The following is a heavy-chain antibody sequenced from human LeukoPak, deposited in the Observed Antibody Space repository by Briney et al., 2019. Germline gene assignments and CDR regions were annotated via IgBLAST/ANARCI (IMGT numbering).Heavy chain of an antibody. D-gene: IGHD5-18*01. Sequence: GASVKVSCKASGGTFSSYAISWVRQAPGQGLEWMGGIIPIFGTANYAQKFQGRVTITADESTSTAYMELSSLRSEDTAVYYCARSPVVIQLWLRFDYWGQGTLVTVSS. CDR3: ARSPVVIQLWLRFDY. J-gene: IGHJ4*02. V-gene: IGHV1-69*13. CDR2: IIPIFGTA. CDR1: GGTFSSYA.